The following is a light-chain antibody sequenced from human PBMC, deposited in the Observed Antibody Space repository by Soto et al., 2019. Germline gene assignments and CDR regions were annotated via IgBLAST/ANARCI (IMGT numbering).Light chain of an antibody. CDR3: CSYGGSRAV. Sequence: QSALTQPASVSGSPGQWITISCTGTSCDVGSHNLVSWYQQHPGQAPKLMIYEVSKRPLGVSARFSASKSGNTASLTISGLQAEDEADYYCCSYGGSRAVFGGGTQLTVL. CDR1: SCDVGSHNL. CDR2: EVS. J-gene: IGLJ7*01. V-gene: IGLV2-23*02.